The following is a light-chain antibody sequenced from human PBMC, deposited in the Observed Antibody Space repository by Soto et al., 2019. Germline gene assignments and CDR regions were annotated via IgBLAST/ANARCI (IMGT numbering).Light chain of an antibody. CDR1: SSNIGNNF. CDR3: GTWDSSLTAGI. V-gene: IGLV1-51*01. J-gene: IGLJ2*01. Sequence: QSVLTQPPSVSAAPGQRVTISCSGSSSNIGNNFVSWYRQFPGTAPKLLIYDNDKRPSGIPHRFSGSKSGTSATLGITGLQTGDEADYYCGTWDSSLTAGIFGAGTKVTVL. CDR2: DND.